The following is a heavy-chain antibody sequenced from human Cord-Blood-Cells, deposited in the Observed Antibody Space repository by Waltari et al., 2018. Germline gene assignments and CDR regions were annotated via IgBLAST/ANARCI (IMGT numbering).Heavy chain of an antibody. Sequence: QVQLQQWGAALLRPSEPLSLTCAGYGVSFSGYYWSVIPKPPGKGLEWIGEINHSGSTNYNPSLKSRVTKSVDTSKNQFSLKLSSVTAADTAVYYCARGGTGTTGPYWYFDLWGRGTLVTVSS. CDR3: ARGGTGTTGPYWYFDL. CDR1: GVSFSGYY. CDR2: INHSGST. V-gene: IGHV4-34*01. J-gene: IGHJ2*01. D-gene: IGHD1-7*01.